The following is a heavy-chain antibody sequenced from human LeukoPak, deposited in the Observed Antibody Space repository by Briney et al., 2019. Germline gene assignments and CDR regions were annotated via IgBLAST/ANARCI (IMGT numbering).Heavy chain of an antibody. V-gene: IGHV1-24*01. J-gene: IGHJ4*02. Sequence: GASVKVSCKVSGYTLTELSLHWVRPAAGKGLEWMGGFEPEDGERVYAQTFQGRVAMTEDTSTDTAYMELSSLTSEDTAVYYCVTLGGGVPIAIVDYWGQGTLVTVSS. CDR1: GYTLTELS. CDR2: FEPEDGER. CDR3: VTLGGGVPIAIVDY. D-gene: IGHD3-16*01.